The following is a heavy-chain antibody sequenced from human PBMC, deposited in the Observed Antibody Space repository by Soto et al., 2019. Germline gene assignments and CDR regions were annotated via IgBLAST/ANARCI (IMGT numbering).Heavy chain of an antibody. Sequence: GGSLRLSWAAYGFTFRSYGMHWVRQAPAKGLEWVAVILYDGSNTYYADSVKPRYTLSRHNSKNTGDLQMNSLRSDDTAVYYCAKGGVGSTSNALETCGQGTMST. CDR1: GFTFRSYG. D-gene: IGHD1-26*01. CDR3: AKGGVGSTSNALET. CDR2: ILYDGSNT. V-gene: IGHV3-30*18. J-gene: IGHJ3*02.